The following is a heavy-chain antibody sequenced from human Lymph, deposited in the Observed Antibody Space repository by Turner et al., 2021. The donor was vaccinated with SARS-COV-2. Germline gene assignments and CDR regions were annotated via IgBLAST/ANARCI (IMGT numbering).Heavy chain of an antibody. CDR3: TTHADPDH. CDR2: SKTKTDAGTT. Sequence: EVQLVESGGGLVKPGGSLRLSCAASGFTFSNAGMPWVRKALGKGLDRVGRSKTKTDAGTTDYAATVKGSITNSREDPKITMYLQMNSLKSEDTDVYYCTTHADPDHWGQGTLVTVSS. V-gene: IGHV3-15*01. CDR1: GFTFSNAG. J-gene: IGHJ4*02.